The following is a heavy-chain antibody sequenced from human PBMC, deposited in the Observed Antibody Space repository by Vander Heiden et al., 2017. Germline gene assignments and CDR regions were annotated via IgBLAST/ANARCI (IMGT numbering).Heavy chain of an antibody. CDR1: GFTLSSYW. Sequence: EVQLVASGGGLVQPGGSLRLSCAASGFTLSSYWMSWVRQAPGKGLEWVANIKQDGSEKYYVDSVKGRFTISRDNAKNSLYLQMNSLRAEDTAVYYCARTLSSSWTRNDYWGQGTLVTVSS. D-gene: IGHD6-13*01. CDR3: ARTLSSSWTRNDY. V-gene: IGHV3-7*01. J-gene: IGHJ4*02. CDR2: IKQDGSEK.